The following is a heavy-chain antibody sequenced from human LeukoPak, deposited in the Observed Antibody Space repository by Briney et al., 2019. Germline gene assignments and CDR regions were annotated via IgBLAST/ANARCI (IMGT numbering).Heavy chain of an antibody. V-gene: IGHV3-30*02. CDR2: IRYDGSNK. J-gene: IGHJ4*02. Sequence: GGSLRLSCAASGFTFSSYGMHWVRQAPGKGLEWVAFIRYDGSNKYYAGSVKGRFTISRDNSKNTLYLQMNSLRAEDTAVYYCAKGARYGSGSYLVHYFDYWGQGTLVTVSS. CDR1: GFTFSSYG. D-gene: IGHD3-10*01. CDR3: AKGARYGSGSYLVHYFDY.